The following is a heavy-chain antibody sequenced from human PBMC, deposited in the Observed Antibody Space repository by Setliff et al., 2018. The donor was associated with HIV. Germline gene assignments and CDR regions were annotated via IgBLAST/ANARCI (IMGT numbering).Heavy chain of an antibody. CDR1: GYTLTNYA. CDR3: TRVMGATTGFHDY. CDR2: INAGNDNT. D-gene: IGHD1-26*01. Sequence: GASVKVSCKASGYTLTNYAMHWVRQAPGQRLEWMGCINAGNDNTKYSQNFQGRVTITKDTSASTVYMELSSLRSEDTALYYCTRVMGATTGFHDYWGQGTLGTVS. J-gene: IGHJ4*02. V-gene: IGHV1-3*01.